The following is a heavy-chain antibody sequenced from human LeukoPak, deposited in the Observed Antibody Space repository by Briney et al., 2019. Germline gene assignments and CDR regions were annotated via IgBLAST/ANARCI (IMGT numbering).Heavy chain of an antibody. Sequence: XXXXSGYSXSSGYYWGWIRQPPGKGLEWIGSIYHSGSTYYNPSLKSRVTISVDTSKNQLSLKMSSVTAADTAVYYXXXXXXXXGXXXXDYWGQXTXVTVSS. V-gene: IGHV4-38-2*01. CDR3: XXXXXXXGXXXXDY. J-gene: IGHJ4*02. CDR1: GYSXSSGYY. CDR2: IYHSGST.